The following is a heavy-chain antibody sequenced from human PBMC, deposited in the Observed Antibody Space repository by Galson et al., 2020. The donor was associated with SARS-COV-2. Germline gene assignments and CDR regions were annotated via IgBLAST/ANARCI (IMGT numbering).Heavy chain of an antibody. CDR3: AKDFGLVGHPAADFDY. CDR2: ISCNSGSI. CDR1: GFTFDDYA. J-gene: IGHJ4*01. V-gene: IGHV3-9*01. D-gene: IGHD2-8*02. Sequence: GGSLRLSCAASGFTFDDYAMHWVRQAPGKGLEWVSGISCNSGSIGYADSVKGRFTISRDNAKNSLYLQMNSLRAEDTALYYCAKDFGLVGHPAADFDYWGHGTLVTVSS.